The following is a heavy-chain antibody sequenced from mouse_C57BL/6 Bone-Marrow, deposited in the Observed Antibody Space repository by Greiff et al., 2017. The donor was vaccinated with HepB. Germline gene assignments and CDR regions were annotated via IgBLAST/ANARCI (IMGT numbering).Heavy chain of an antibody. J-gene: IGHJ4*01. Sequence: VQLKESGPGLVKPSQTVFLTCTVTGISITTGNYRWSWIRQFPGNKLEWIGYIYYSGTITYTPSLTSRTTITRDTPKTQFFLEMNSLTAEDTATYYCARENYSNYGSMDYWGQGTSVTVSS. CDR2: IYYSGTI. V-gene: IGHV3-5*01. D-gene: IGHD2-5*01. CDR3: ARENYSNYGSMDY. CDR1: GISITTGNYR.